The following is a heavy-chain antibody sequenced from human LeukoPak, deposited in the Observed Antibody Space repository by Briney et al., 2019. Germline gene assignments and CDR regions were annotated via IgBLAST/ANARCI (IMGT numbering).Heavy chain of an antibody. CDR3: AKDLVPTTPYYYYMDV. V-gene: IGHV3-23*01. D-gene: IGHD2-8*01. Sequence: PGGSLRLSCAASGFTFSSYAMSWVRQAPGKGLEWVSAISGSGGSTYYADSVKGRFTISRDNSKNTLYLQMNSLRAEDTAVYYCAKDLVPTTPYYYYMDVWGKGTTVTVSS. J-gene: IGHJ6*03. CDR1: GFTFSSYA. CDR2: ISGSGGST.